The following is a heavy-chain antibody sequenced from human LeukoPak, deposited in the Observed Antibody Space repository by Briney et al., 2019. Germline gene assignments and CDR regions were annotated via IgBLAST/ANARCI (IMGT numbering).Heavy chain of an antibody. CDR1: GGSFSGYY. J-gene: IGHJ6*03. Sequence: SETLSLTCAVYGGSFSGYYWSWIRQPPGKGLEWIGEINHSGSTNYNPSLKSRVTISVDTSKNQFSLKLGSVTAADTAVYYCARATHGDYGYYYYYMDVWGKGTTVTVSS. V-gene: IGHV4-34*01. D-gene: IGHD4-17*01. CDR2: INHSGST. CDR3: ARATHGDYGYYYYYMDV.